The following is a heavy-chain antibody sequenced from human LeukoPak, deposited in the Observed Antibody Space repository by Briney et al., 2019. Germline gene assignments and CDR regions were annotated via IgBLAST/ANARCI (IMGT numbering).Heavy chain of an antibody. J-gene: IGHJ4*02. D-gene: IGHD3-10*01. Sequence: DSVKGRFTISRDNSRNTVLLQMDSLSAEDTAVYYCAKEFTYYYGSGSYKDYWGQGTLVTVSS. V-gene: IGHV3-23*01. CDR3: AKEFTYYYGSGSYKDY.